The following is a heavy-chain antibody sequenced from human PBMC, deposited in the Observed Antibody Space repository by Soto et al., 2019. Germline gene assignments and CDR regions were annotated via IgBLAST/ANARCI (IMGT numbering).Heavy chain of an antibody. CDR1: GFTFSSYG. V-gene: IGHV3-30*18. D-gene: IGHD6-19*01. CDR3: AKDVHSSGTVDY. Sequence: PGGSLRLSCAASGFTFSSYGMHWVRQAPGKGLEWVAVISYDGSNKYYADSVNGRFTISRDNSKNTLYLQMNSLRAEDTAVYYCAKDVHSSGTVDYWGQGTLVTVSS. J-gene: IGHJ4*02. CDR2: ISYDGSNK.